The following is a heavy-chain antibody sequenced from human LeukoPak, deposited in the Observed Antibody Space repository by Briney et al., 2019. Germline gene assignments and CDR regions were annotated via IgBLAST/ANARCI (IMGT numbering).Heavy chain of an antibody. Sequence: GGSLRLSCAASGFTFGTSEMNWVRQPPGKGLEWMSYIRSSGNVIYYSDSVRGRFTISRDNAKNSLYLQMNSLRVEDTALYYCARYTGSYLDLWGQGTLVTVSS. J-gene: IGHJ5*02. CDR3: ARYTGSYLDL. V-gene: IGHV3-48*03. CDR2: IRSSGNVI. D-gene: IGHD5-18*01. CDR1: GFTFGTSE.